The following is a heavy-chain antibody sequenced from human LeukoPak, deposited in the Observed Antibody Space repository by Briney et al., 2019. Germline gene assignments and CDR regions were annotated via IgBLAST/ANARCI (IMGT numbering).Heavy chain of an antibody. D-gene: IGHD2-2*01. CDR2: ISSSGSTI. CDR1: GFTFSDYY. Sequence: GGSLRLSCAASGFTFSDYYMSWIRQAPGKGLEWVSYISSSGSTIYYADSVKARFTISRDNAKNSLYLQMNSLRAEDTAVYYCATCSSTSCYGRGDAFDIWGQGTMVTVSS. CDR3: ATCSSTSCYGRGDAFDI. J-gene: IGHJ3*02. V-gene: IGHV3-11*04.